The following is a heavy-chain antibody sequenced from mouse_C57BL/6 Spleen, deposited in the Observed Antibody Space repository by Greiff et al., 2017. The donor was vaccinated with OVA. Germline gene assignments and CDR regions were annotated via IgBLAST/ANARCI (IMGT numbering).Heavy chain of an antibody. J-gene: IGHJ4*01. CDR2: IYPGDGDP. CDR3: ADGVTTDYAMDY. D-gene: IGHD2-1*01. CDR1: GYAFSSSW. V-gene: IGHV1-82*01. Sequence: QVQLQQSGPELVKPGASVKISCKASGYAFSSSWMNWVKQRPGQGLEWIGRIYPGDGDPTYHGKFKGKATLTADKSSSTAYMQLSSLTSEDSAVYFCADGVTTDYAMDYWGQGTSVTVSS.